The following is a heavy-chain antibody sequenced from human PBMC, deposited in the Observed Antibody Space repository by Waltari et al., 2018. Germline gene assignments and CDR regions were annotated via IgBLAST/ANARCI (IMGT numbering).Heavy chain of an antibody. D-gene: IGHD2-15*01. CDR3: VRDRDPANPTPTNNFFDP. V-gene: IGHV1-18*01. CDR2: ISPYKYEP. J-gene: IGHJ5*02. Sequence: AQLEQSGAELKMPGASVKVSCKSSGYTFSNYGLTWVRQSPGQGLEWMGWISPYKYEPQYAQKLQGRFTMTTDTLLNTAYMELRSLTSDDTAVYYCVRDRDPANPTPTNNFFDPGGQGTLVTVSA. CDR1: GYTFSNYG.